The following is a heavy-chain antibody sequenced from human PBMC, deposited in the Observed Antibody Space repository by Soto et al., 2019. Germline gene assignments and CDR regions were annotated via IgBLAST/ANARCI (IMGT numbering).Heavy chain of an antibody. J-gene: IGHJ6*02. V-gene: IGHV4-39*01. CDR2: IYYSGST. CDR1: GGSISSSSYY. Sequence: SETLSLTCTVSGGSISSSSYYWGWIRQPPGKGLEWFGSIYYSGSTYYNPSLKSRVTISVDTSKNQFSLKLSSVTAADTAVYYCARLDLWFGELSHSGYDPYYYYGMDVWGQGTTVT. CDR3: ARLDLWFGELSHSGYDPYYYYGMDV. D-gene: IGHD3-10*01.